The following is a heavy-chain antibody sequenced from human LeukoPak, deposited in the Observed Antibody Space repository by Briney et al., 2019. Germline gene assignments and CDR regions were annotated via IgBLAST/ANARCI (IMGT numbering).Heavy chain of an antibody. Sequence: GASGKVSCKASGYTFTSYGISWVRQAPGQGREWMGWISAYNGNTNYAQKLQGRVTMTTDTSTSTAYMELRSLRSDDTAVYYCARDSELYYYDSSGYYDYWGQGTLVTVSS. CDR3: ARDSELYYYDSSGYYDY. CDR2: ISAYNGNT. CDR1: GYTFTSYG. V-gene: IGHV1-18*01. D-gene: IGHD3-22*01. J-gene: IGHJ4*02.